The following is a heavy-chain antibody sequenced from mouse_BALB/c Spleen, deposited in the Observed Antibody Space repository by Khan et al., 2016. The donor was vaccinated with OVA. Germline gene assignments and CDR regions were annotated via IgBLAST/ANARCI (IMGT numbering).Heavy chain of an antibody. Sequence: QVQLKESGPGLVAPSQSLSITCTISGFSLTSYGIHWVRQPPGKGLEWLVVIWSDGKTTYNSAPNSRLNIIKDNSKSQVFLKMISLQTTDTAMYSCARQIFPGYFDVWGAGTTVTVSS. CDR1: GFSLTSYG. CDR3: ARQIFPGYFDV. V-gene: IGHV2-6-1*01. J-gene: IGHJ1*01. CDR2: IWSDGKT.